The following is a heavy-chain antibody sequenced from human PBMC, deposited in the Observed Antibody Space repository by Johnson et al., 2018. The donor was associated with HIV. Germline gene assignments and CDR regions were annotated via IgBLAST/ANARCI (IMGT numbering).Heavy chain of an antibody. Sequence: QVQLVESGGGLVQPGGSLRLSCAASGFTVSSNYMSWVRQAPGKGLEWVAVLWYDGSNKYYADSVKGRFTISRDNSKNTLYLQMNSLRAEDTAVYYCAKDGGIQLWSAFDIWGQGTMVTVSS. V-gene: IGHV3-33*06. CDR2: LWYDGSNK. CDR3: AKDGGIQLWSAFDI. D-gene: IGHD5-18*01. CDR1: GFTVSSNY. J-gene: IGHJ3*02.